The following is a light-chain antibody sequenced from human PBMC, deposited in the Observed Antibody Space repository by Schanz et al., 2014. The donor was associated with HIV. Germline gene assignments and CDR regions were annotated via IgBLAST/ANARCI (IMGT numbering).Light chain of an antibody. V-gene: IGLV2-14*03. Sequence: QSALTQPASVSGSPGQSITVSCTGTDTDIGGHDYVSWYQQHPGKAPKLMIYDVSNRPSGVSNRFSGSKSGTAASLAISGLQAEDEADYYCLSYDRSLSGPYLFGTGTKLTV. CDR1: DTDIGGHDY. J-gene: IGLJ1*01. CDR3: LSYDRSLSGPYL. CDR2: DVS.